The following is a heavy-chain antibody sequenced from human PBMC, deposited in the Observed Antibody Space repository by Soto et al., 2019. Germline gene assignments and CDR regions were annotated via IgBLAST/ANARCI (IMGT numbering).Heavy chain of an antibody. CDR1: GYTLTELS. J-gene: IGHJ4*02. D-gene: IGHD5-12*01. CDR2: FDPEDGET. V-gene: IGHV1-24*01. Sequence: GASVKVSCKVSGYTLTELSMHWVRQAPGKGLEWMGGFDPEDGETIYAQKFQGRVTMTEDTSTDTAYMELSSLRSEDTAVYYCAIYSGYEYYFDYWGQGTLVTVS. CDR3: AIYSGYEYYFDY.